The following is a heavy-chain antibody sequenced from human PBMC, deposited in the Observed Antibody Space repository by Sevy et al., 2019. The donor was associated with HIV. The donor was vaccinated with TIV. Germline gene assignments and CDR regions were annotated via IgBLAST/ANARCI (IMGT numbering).Heavy chain of an antibody. Sequence: ASVKVSCKASGYTFTGYYMHWVRQASGQGLEWMGWINPNSGGTNYAQKFQGRVTMTRDTSISTAYMELSRLRSDDTAVYYCARDGPGYDILTGLDAFDIWGQGTMVTVSS. D-gene: IGHD3-9*01. V-gene: IGHV1-2*02. CDR1: GYTFTGYY. CDR3: ARDGPGYDILTGLDAFDI. J-gene: IGHJ3*02. CDR2: INPNSGGT.